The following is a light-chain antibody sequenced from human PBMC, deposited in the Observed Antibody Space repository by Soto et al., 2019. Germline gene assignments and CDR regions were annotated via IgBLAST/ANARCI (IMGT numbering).Light chain of an antibody. J-gene: IGKJ4*01. V-gene: IGKV3-20*01. CDR2: GAS. CDR3: QQYQSLT. Sequence: IVLPQSPAILALSPGDRSTLSCRASQSVSSSYLAWYQHKPGQAPRLLIHGASSRVTGIPDRFSGSGSGTDFTPTITRLEPEDFAVYYCQQYQSLTVGGGTKVDIK. CDR1: QSVSSSY.